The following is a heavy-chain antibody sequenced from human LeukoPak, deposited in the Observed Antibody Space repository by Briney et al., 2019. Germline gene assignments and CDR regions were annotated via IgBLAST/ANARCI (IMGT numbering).Heavy chain of an antibody. D-gene: IGHD6-13*01. CDR3: ASSYSKPLYGMDV. Sequence: ASVTVSFTSSGYTFTMHYMHWVRQAPGQGLEWTGIINPSGGITSYAQKFQGRGTMTRDTSTSTVYMDLSSLRSEDTAVYYCASSYSKPLYGMDVWGQGTTVTVSS. CDR1: GYTFTMHY. CDR2: INPSGGIT. V-gene: IGHV1-46*01. J-gene: IGHJ6*02.